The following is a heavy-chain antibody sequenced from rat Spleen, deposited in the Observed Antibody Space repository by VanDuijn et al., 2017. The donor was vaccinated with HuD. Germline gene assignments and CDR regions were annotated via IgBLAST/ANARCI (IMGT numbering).Heavy chain of an antibody. V-gene: IGHV2S61*01. CDR2: IWGNGNT. CDR1: GFSLTDYD. J-gene: IGHJ2*01. D-gene: IGHD1-1*01. CDR3: ARCGTTVPTDY. Sequence: QVQLKESGPGLVQPSQTLSLTCTVSGFSLTDYDVHWVRQPPGKGLEWMGGIWGNGNTNYNSALKSRLSISRDTSKSQVFLKMNNLQTEDTAMYFCARCGTTVPTDYWGQGVMVTVSS.